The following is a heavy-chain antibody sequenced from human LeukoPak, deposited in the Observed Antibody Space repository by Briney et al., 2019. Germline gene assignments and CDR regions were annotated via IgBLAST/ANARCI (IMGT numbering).Heavy chain of an antibody. CDR2: ISGSSSYI. J-gene: IGHJ3*02. CDR3: ARAALAYCGGDCLRAFDI. CDR1: GFTFSSYA. D-gene: IGHD2-21*02. V-gene: IGHV3-21*01. Sequence: GGSLRLSCAASGFTFSSYAMSWVRQAPGKGLEWVSAISGSSSYIYYADSVKGRFTISRDNAKNSLYLQMNSLRAEDTAVYYCARAALAYCGGDCLRAFDIWGQGTMVTVSS.